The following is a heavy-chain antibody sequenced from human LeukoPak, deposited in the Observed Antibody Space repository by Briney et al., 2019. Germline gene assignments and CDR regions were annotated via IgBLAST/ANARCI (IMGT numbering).Heavy chain of an antibody. D-gene: IGHD4-17*01. J-gene: IGHJ5*02. CDR1: GGSFSGYY. CDR2: INHSGST. CDR3: ARGAPTRWFDP. V-gene: IGHV4-34*01. Sequence: SETLSLTCAVYGGSFSGYYWSWIRQPPGKGLEWIGEINHSGSTNYNPSLKSRVTISVDTSENQFSLKLSSVTAADTAVYYCARGAPTRWFDPWGQGTLVTVSS.